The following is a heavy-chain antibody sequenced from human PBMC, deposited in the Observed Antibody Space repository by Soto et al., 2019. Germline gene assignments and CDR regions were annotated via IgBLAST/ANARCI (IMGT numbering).Heavy chain of an antibody. J-gene: IGHJ6*02. Sequence: ASVKVSCKASGYTFTSYGISWVRQAPGQGLEWMGWISAYNGNTNYAQKLQGRVTMTTDTSTSTACMELRSLRSDDTAVYYCARVLTSLLRGVYGMDVWGQGTTVTVSS. CDR1: GYTFTSYG. CDR3: ARVLTSLLRGVYGMDV. V-gene: IGHV1-18*01. CDR2: ISAYNGNT. D-gene: IGHD2-2*01.